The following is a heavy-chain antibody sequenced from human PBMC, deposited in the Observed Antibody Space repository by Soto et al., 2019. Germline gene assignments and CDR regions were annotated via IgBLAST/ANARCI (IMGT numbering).Heavy chain of an antibody. Sequence: GESLKISCQTSGYSFTNYWIGWVRQLPGKGPEYMGVILPGDSDTKYSPPFQGQVTISVDKSINTAYLQWSSLKASDTAMYYCARRDFDSSGYSQAFDFWGQGTSVTVSS. J-gene: IGHJ4*02. V-gene: IGHV5-51*01. D-gene: IGHD3-22*01. CDR1: GYSFTNYW. CDR2: ILPGDSDT. CDR3: ARRDFDSSGYSQAFDF.